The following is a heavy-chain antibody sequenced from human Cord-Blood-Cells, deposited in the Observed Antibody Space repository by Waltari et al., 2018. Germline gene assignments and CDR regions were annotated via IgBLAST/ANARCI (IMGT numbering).Heavy chain of an antibody. J-gene: IGHJ5*02. D-gene: IGHD3-16*01. V-gene: IGHV4-38-2*02. CDR1: GYSISSGYY. Sequence: QVQLQESGPGLVKPSETLSLTCAVSGYSISSGYYWGWIRQPPGKGLEWIGSIDHSGSTYYNPSRKSRVTISVDTSKTQFSLKLSSVTAADTAVYYCARDYRRGGVRWFDPWGQGTLVTVSS. CDR3: ARDYRRGGVRWFDP. CDR2: IDHSGST.